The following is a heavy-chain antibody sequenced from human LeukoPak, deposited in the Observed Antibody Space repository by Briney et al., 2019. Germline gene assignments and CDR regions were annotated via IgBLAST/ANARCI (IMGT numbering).Heavy chain of an antibody. CDR2: IYTSGST. J-gene: IGHJ6*03. D-gene: IGHD3-16*01. Sequence: NPSETLSLTCTVSGGSISSGSYYWSWIRQPAGKGLEWIGRIYTSGSTNYNPSLKSRVTISVDTSKNQFSLKLSSVTAADTAVYYCARVLGGSGGFYYYYYYMDVWGKGTTVTVSS. CDR3: ARVLGGSGGFYYYYYYMDV. CDR1: GGSISSGSYY. V-gene: IGHV4-61*02.